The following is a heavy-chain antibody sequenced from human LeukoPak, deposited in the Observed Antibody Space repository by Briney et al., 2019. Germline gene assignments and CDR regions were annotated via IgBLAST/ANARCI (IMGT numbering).Heavy chain of an antibody. D-gene: IGHD5-12*01. Sequence: GRSLRLSCAASGFTFSSYGMHWVRQAPGKGLEWVAVISYDGSNKFYADSVKGRFTISRDNSKNTLYLQMNSLRAEDTAVYYCAKGVRGYDYCDYWGQGTLVTVSS. CDR2: ISYDGSNK. V-gene: IGHV3-30*18. J-gene: IGHJ4*02. CDR1: GFTFSSYG. CDR3: AKGVRGYDYCDY.